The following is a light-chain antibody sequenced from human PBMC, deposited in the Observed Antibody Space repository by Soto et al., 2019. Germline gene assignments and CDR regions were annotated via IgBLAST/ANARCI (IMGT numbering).Light chain of an antibody. CDR3: QHYNSYSEA. CDR2: KAS. CDR1: QTISSG. J-gene: IGKJ1*01. Sequence: DIQMTQSPSTLSGSVGDRVTITCRASQTISSGLAWCQQKPGKAPKLLIYKASTLKSGVPSNVSGSGSGTEFTLTISSLKTDNFSTYYFQHYNSYSEAFGQGTKVDI. V-gene: IGKV1-5*03.